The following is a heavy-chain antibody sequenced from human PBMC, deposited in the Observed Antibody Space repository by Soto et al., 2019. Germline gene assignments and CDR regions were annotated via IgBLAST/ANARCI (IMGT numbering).Heavy chain of an antibody. CDR1: GGSISSGGYS. CDR3: ARTENGDSYYFDY. J-gene: IGHJ4*02. D-gene: IGHD2-15*01. V-gene: IGHV4-61*02. Sequence: SETLSLTCAVSGGSISSGGYSWSWIRQPAGKGLEWIGRIYTSGSTNYNPSLKSRVTMSVDTSKNQFSLKLSSVTAADTAVYYCARTENGDSYYFDYWGQGTLVTVSS. CDR2: IYTSGST.